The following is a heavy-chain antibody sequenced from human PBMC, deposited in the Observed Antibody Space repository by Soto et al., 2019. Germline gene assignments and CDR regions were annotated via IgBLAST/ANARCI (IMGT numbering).Heavy chain of an antibody. V-gene: IGHV4-31*03. CDR3: ARGVRAVVVVDNYFDY. CDR2: IYYRGST. J-gene: IGHJ4*02. Sequence: QVQLQESGPGLVKPSQTLSLTCTVSGGSISSGGYYWSWIRQHPGKGLEWIGCIYYRGSTYYNPSLGSRVTKSGDTSKNQFSLKLSSVTAADTAVYYCARGVRAVVVVDNYFDYWGQGTLVTVSS. D-gene: IGHD2-15*01. CDR1: GGSISSGGYY.